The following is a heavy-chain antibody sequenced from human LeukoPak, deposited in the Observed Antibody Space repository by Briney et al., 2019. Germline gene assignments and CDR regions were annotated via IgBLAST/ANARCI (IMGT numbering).Heavy chain of an antibody. V-gene: IGHV3-48*04. D-gene: IGHD4-17*01. CDR3: AREVPYGDYPPGGY. CDR2: ISSSSSSK. CDR1: GFTLGGYS. J-gene: IGHJ4*02. Sequence: GGSLRLSCAASGFTLGGYSMNWVRQAPGKGLEWVSYISSSSSSKFYADSVKGRFTISRDNAENSLYLQMNSLRAEDTAVYYCAREVPYGDYPPGGYWGQGTLVTVSS.